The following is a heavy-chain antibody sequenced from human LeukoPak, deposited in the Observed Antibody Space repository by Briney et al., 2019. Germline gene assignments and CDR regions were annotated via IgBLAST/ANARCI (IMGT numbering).Heavy chain of an antibody. J-gene: IGHJ5*02. CDR2: IYSGGST. CDR1: GFTVSSNY. CDR3: ARDVLGPPAIRWFDP. V-gene: IGHV3-66*01. D-gene: IGHD2-2*02. Sequence: PGGSLRLSCAASGFTVSSNYMSWVRQAPGKGLEWVSVIYSGGSTYYADSVKGRFTISRDNSKNTLYLQMNSLRAEDTAVYYCARDVLGPPAIRWFDPWGQGTLVTVSS.